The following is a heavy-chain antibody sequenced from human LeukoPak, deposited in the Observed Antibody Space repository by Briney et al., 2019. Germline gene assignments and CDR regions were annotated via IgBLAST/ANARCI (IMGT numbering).Heavy chain of an antibody. CDR2: IRYDGSNK. CDR1: GFTFSSYG. J-gene: IGHJ6*03. D-gene: IGHD3-9*01. CDR3: ARLLVSYYYYYMDV. Sequence: GGSLRLSCAASGFTFSSYGMHWVRQAPGKGLEWVAFIRYDGSNKYYADSVKGRFTISRDNAKNSLYLQMNSLRAEDTAVYYCARLLVSYYYYYMDVWGKGTTVTVSS. V-gene: IGHV3-30*02.